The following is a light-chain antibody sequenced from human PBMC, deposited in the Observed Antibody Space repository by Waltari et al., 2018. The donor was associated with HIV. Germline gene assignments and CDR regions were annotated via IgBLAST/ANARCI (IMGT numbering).Light chain of an antibody. CDR2: DVS. Sequence: QSALTQPASVSGSPGQSIPISCPGSSSDVGGYNYVSWYQQHPGKAPRLMIYDVSTRPSGVSDRFSGSKSGDTASLTISGLQAEDEADYYCESYTSTSVWVFGGGTRLTVL. J-gene: IGLJ3*02. CDR3: ESYTSTSVWV. CDR1: SSDVGGYNY. V-gene: IGLV2-14*03.